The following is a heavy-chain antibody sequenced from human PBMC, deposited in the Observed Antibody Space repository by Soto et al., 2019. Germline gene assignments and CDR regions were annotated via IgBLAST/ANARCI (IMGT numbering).Heavy chain of an antibody. V-gene: IGHV1-8*01. D-gene: IGHD2-2*01. CDR3: AADIVVVPDHI. CDR2: VNPNSGNT. CDR1: GYTFTNYD. Sequence: ASVKVSCKASGYTFTNYDINWVRQAPGQGLEWMGWVNPNSGNTGYAQMFQGRVTMTRDMSTSTAYMELSSLRSEDTAVYYCAADIVVVPDHIWGQGTMVTVSS. J-gene: IGHJ3*02.